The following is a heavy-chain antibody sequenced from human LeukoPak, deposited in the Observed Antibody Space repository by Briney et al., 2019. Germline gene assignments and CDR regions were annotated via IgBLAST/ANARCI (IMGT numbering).Heavy chain of an antibody. D-gene: IGHD3-22*01. Sequence: PSETLSLTCTVSGGSISSGGYYWSWTRQHPGKGLEWIGYIYYSGSTYYNPSLKSRVTISVDTSKNQFSLKLSSVTAADTAVYYCARDAAAVVTPYHYGMDVWGQGTTVTVSS. CDR3: ARDAAAVVTPYHYGMDV. J-gene: IGHJ6*02. V-gene: IGHV4-31*03. CDR2: IYYSGST. CDR1: GGSISSGGYY.